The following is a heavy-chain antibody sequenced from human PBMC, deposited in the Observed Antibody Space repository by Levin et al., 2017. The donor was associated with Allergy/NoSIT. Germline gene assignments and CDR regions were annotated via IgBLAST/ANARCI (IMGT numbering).Heavy chain of an antibody. CDR1: GLTFTSYS. CDR2: ISSSSSYI. J-gene: IGHJ4*02. D-gene: IGHD3-3*01. Sequence: GGSLRLSXXXPGLTFTSYSVNWVRKAPGKGLEWVSSISSSSSYIYYADSVKGRFTISRDNAKNSLYLQMNSLRAEDTAVYYCARGEWYYFDYWGQGTLVTVSS. CDR3: ARGEWYYFDY. V-gene: IGHV3-21*01.